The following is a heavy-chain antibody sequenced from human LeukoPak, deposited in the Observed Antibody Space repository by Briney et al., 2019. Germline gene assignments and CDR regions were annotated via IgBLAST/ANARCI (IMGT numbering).Heavy chain of an antibody. J-gene: IGHJ4*02. Sequence: PSETLSLTCTVSGGSISSYYWSWIRQPPGKGLEWIGYIYYSGSTNYNPSLKSRVTISVDTSKNQLSLKLNSVTAADTAVYYCARAPAIYEAFDYWGQGILVTVSS. CDR3: ARAPAIYEAFDY. V-gene: IGHV4-59*01. CDR2: IYYSGST. D-gene: IGHD2-21*02. CDR1: GGSISSYY.